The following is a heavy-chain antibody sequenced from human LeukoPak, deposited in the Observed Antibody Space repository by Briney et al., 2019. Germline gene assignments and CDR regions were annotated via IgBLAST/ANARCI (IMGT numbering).Heavy chain of an antibody. CDR2: INAGSGNT. J-gene: IGHJ2*01. V-gene: IGHV1-3*01. Sequence: GASVKVSCKASGYTFTSYAMHWVRQAPGQRLEWMGWINAGSGNTKYSQKFQGRVTITRDTSASTAYMELSSLRSEDTAVYYCARERGGPSSGSRGYFDLWGRGTLVTVSS. CDR3: ARERGGPSSGSRGYFDL. CDR1: GYTFTSYA. D-gene: IGHD3-10*01.